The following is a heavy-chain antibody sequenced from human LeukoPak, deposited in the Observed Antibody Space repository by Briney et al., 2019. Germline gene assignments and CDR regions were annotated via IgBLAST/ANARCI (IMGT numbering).Heavy chain of an antibody. CDR2: IYYTGGT. D-gene: IGHD4-17*01. CDR1: GGSISSDY. Sequence: SETLSLTCTVSGGSISSDYWSWIRQPPGKGLEWIGCIYYTGGTNYNPSLRSRVTISVDTSKTHFSLKLTSVTAADTAVYYCARAPNYGDYGGCVDYWGQGTLVTVSS. J-gene: IGHJ4*02. V-gene: IGHV4-59*01. CDR3: ARAPNYGDYGGCVDY.